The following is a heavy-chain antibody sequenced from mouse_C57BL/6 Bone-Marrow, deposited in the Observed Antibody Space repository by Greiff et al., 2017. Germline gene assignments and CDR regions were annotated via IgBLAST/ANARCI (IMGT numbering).Heavy chain of an antibody. V-gene: IGHV1-19*01. CDR1: GYTFTDYY. Sequence: EVQLQESGPVLVKPGASVKMSCKASGYTFTDYYMNWVKQSHGKSLEWIGVINPYNGGTSYNQQFKGKATLTVDKSSSTAYMVLNSLTSEDSAVYYCGRWGPHYHYAIDYWGQGTSGTVSS. CDR3: GRWGPHYHYAIDY. CDR2: INPYNGGT. J-gene: IGHJ4*01. D-gene: IGHD5-5*01.